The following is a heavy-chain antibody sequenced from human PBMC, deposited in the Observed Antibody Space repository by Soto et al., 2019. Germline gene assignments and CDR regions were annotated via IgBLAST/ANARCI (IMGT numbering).Heavy chain of an antibody. Sequence: LSLTCSVSGGSISGSYWSWIRQSPGKGLEWLGYVYYTGSTNYSPSLRSRVSISVDTSKNEFSLRLSSVTAADTAVYFCARSVAVPGAHIDYWGQGTQVT. CDR1: GGSISGSY. CDR3: ARSVAVPGAHIDY. J-gene: IGHJ4*02. CDR2: VYYTGST. D-gene: IGHD6-19*01. V-gene: IGHV4-59*01.